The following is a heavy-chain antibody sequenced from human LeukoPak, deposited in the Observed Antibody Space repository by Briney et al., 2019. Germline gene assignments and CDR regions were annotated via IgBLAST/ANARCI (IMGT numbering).Heavy chain of an antibody. J-gene: IGHJ4*02. D-gene: IGHD6-19*01. CDR1: GGSIRSHC. CDR3: ARHPPGSASGWHSLDF. V-gene: IGHV4-59*08. CDR2: ICCGGST. Sequence: PSETLSLTCTVSGGSIRSHCWSWIRQPPGMGLEWLGYICCGGSTNYNPSLSSRVTISEDTSKNQFSLSLSSVTAADTAVYYCARHPPGSASGWHSLDFWGQGALVTVSS.